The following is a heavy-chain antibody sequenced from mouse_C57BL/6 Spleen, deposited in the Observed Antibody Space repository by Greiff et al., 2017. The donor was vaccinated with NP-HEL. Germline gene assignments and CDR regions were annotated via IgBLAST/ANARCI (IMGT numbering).Heavy chain of an antibody. V-gene: IGHV5-4*03. CDR3: AEYDYGGLFAY. CDR2: ISDGGSYT. J-gene: IGHJ3*01. CDR1: GFTFSSYA. D-gene: IGHD2-4*01. Sequence: EVKLVESGGGLVKPGGSLKLSCAASGFTFSSYAMSWVRQTPEKRLEWVATISDGGSYTYYPDNVKGRFTISRDNAKNNLYLQMSHLKSEDTAMYYCAEYDYGGLFAYWGQGTLVTVSA.